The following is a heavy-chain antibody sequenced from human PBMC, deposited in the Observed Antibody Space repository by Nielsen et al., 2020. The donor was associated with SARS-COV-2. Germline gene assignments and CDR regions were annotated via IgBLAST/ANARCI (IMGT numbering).Heavy chain of an antibody. CDR3: KSEGN. CDR1: GFTFSASW. J-gene: IGHJ4*02. V-gene: IGHV3-7*03. Sequence: GESLKISCAASGFTFSASWMAWVRQAPGKGLEWLSNIRPDGTGANYVDSVKGRFTISRDNAKNLLYLQMGSLRGDDTAVYFCKSEGNWGQGTLVTVSS. CDR2: IRPDGTGA.